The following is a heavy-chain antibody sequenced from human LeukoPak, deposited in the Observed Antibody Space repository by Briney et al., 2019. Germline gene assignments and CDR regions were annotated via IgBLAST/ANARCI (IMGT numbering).Heavy chain of an antibody. CDR3: ARESSSGSHFDY. J-gene: IGHJ4*02. CDR1: GGSFSGYY. V-gene: IGHV4-34*01. D-gene: IGHD3-22*01. CDR2: INHSGST. Sequence: SETLSLTCAVYGGSFSGYYWSWIRQPPGKGPEWIGEINHSGSTNYNPSLKSRVTISVDTSKNQFSLKLSSVTAADTAVYYCARESSSGSHFDYWGQGTLVTVSS.